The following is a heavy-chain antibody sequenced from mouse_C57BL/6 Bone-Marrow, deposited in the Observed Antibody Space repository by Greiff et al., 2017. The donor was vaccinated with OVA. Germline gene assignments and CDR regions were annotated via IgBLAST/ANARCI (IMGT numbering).Heavy chain of an antibody. J-gene: IGHJ1*03. V-gene: IGHV1-50*01. CDR2: IDPSDSYT. Sequence: VKLQQPGAELVKPGASVKLSCKASGYTFTSYWMQWVKQRPGQGLEWIGEIDPSDSYTNYNQKFKGKATLTVDTSSSTAYMQLSSLTSEDSAVYYCARRGFYWYFDVWGTGTTVTVSS. CDR1: GYTFTSYW. CDR3: ARRGFYWYFDV.